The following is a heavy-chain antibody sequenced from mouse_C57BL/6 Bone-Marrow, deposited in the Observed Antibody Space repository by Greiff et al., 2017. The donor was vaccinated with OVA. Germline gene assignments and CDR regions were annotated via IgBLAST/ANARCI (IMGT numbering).Heavy chain of an antibody. Sequence: EVKLVESGGGLVQSGRSLRLSCATSGFTFSDFYMEWVRQAPGKGLEWIAASRNKANDYTTEYSASVKGRFIVSRDTSQSILYLQMNALRAEDTSIYYCARDAYYCSGYFDVWGTGTTGTVSS. V-gene: IGHV7-1*01. D-gene: IGHD1-1*01. CDR1: GFTFSDFY. J-gene: IGHJ1*03. CDR2: SRNKANDYTT. CDR3: ARDAYYCSGYFDV.